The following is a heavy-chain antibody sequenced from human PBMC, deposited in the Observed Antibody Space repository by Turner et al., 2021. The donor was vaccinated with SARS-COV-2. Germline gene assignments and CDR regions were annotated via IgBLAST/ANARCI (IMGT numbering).Heavy chain of an antibody. J-gene: IGHJ4*02. CDR2: ISNHGTSQ. V-gene: IGHV3-30-3*01. CDR3: ARVDSPTKGFYFDY. CDR1: GFTFTTDA. Sequence: QVQLVASGGCVVQPGRSLGLSFTASGFTFTTDAMHWVRQAPGKGLEWVAIISNHGTSQFYADSVKGRFSISRDNSKNTVFLQMNSLRAEDTAVYYCARVDSPTKGFYFDYWGQGTLVTVSS. D-gene: IGHD3-3*01.